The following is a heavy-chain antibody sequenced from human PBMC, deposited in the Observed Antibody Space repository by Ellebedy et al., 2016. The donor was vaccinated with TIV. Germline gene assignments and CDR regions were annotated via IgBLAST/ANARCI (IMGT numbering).Heavy chain of an antibody. CDR2: IYYSGST. CDR1: GGSISRYY. CDR3: ARDAYGSGNYSAFDI. D-gene: IGHD3-10*01. J-gene: IGHJ3*02. V-gene: IGHV4-59*01. Sequence: MPSETLSLTCTVSGGSISRYYWSWIRQPPGKGLEWIGNIYYSGSTNYNPALSSRVTISVDTSKNQLLLTLSPVTAADTAVYYCARDAYGSGNYSAFDIWGQGTMVTVSS.